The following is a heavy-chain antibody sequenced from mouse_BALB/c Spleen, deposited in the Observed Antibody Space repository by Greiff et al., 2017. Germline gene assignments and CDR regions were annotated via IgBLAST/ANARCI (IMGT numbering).Heavy chain of an antibody. Sequence: VQLQQSGPGLVKPSQSLSLTCSVTGYSITSGYYWNWIRQFPGNKLEWMGYISYDGSNNYNPSLKNRISITRDTSKNQFFLKLNSVTTEDTATYYCARDRAPFDYWGQGTTLTVSS. CDR3: ARDRAPFDY. CDR1: GYSITSGYY. J-gene: IGHJ2*01. D-gene: IGHD3-3*01. V-gene: IGHV3-6*02. CDR2: ISYDGSN.